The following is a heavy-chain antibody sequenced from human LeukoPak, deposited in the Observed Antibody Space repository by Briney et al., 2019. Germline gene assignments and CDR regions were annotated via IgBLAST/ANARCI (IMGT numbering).Heavy chain of an antibody. Sequence: PGGSLRLFCAASGFTFSIYGMHWVRQAPGKGPEWVAVVSYDGSNKYYADSVKGRFTISRDNSKNTLYLQMNSLRAEDTAVYYCAKNRNAPSQWEQPPYYYYGMDVWGQGTTVTVSS. V-gene: IGHV3-30*18. CDR3: AKNRNAPSQWEQPPYYYYGMDV. J-gene: IGHJ6*02. CDR2: VSYDGSNK. D-gene: IGHD1-26*01. CDR1: GFTFSIYG.